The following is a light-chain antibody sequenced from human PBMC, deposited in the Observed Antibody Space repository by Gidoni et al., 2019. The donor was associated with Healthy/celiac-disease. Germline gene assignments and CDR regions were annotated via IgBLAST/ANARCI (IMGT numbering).Light chain of an antibody. Sequence: DIVMTQSPLSLPVTPGEPASISCRSSQSLLHSNGYNYLDWYLQKPGQSPQLLIYLGFSRASGVPDRFSGSGSGTDFTLKISRVEAEDVGVYYCMQALQTPYIFXQXTKLEIK. CDR1: QSLLHSNGYNY. V-gene: IGKV2-28*01. CDR3: MQALQTPYI. CDR2: LGF. J-gene: IGKJ2*01.